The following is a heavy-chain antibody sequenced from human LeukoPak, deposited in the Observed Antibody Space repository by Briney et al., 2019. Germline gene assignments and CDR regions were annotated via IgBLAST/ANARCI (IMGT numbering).Heavy chain of an antibody. Sequence: GSLSLSCDASGLPFRSYEMNGVRQAPGKGLEGVSYISSSGSTIYYADSVKGRFTISRDNAKNTLYLQMSSLRAEDTAVYYCARGRSRGSSNDASDIWGQGTMVTVSS. J-gene: IGHJ3*02. V-gene: IGHV3-48*03. CDR2: ISSSGSTI. D-gene: IGHD1-26*01. CDR3: ARGRSRGSSNDASDI. CDR1: GLPFRSYE.